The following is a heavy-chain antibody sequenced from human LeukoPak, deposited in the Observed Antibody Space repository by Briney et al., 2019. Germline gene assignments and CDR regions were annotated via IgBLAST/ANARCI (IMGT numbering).Heavy chain of an antibody. V-gene: IGHV3-48*03. CDR2: ISSSGSTI. CDR3: ARYSRITMVRGVHAEKDY. J-gene: IGHJ4*02. D-gene: IGHD3-10*01. Sequence: GSLRLSCAASGFTFSSYEMNWVRQAPGKGLEWVSYISSSGSTIYYADSVKGRFTISRDNAKNSLYLQMNSLRAEDTAVYYCARYSRITMVRGVHAEKDYWGQGTLVTVSS. CDR1: GFTFSSYE.